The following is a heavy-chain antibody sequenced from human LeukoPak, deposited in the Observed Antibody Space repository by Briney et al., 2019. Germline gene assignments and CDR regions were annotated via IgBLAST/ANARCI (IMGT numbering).Heavy chain of an antibody. CDR3: ARSLTVTTRPAGY. D-gene: IGHD4-17*01. CDR2: MDPNSGNS. J-gene: IGHJ4*02. V-gene: IGHV1-8*01. Sequence: ASVKVSCKASGYTFTSYDINWVRQATGQGLEWMRWMDPNSGNSEYAQKFQGRVTMTRNTSISTAYMELSGLRSEDTAIYYCARSLTVTTRPAGYWGQGTLVTVSS. CDR1: GYTFTSYD.